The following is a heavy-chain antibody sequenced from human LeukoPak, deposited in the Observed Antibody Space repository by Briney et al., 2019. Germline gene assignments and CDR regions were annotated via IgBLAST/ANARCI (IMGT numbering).Heavy chain of an antibody. J-gene: IGHJ5*02. CDR2: IYPGDSDT. CDR3: ARHGYSYGNNWFDP. CDR1: GYNFSNYW. V-gene: IGHV5-51*01. Sequence: GESLKISCKGFGYNFSNYWIGWVRQMPGKGLEWMGIIYPGDSDTRYSPSFQGQVTISADKSISTAYLQWSSLKASDTAMYYCARHGYSYGNNWFDPWGQGTLVTVSS. D-gene: IGHD5-18*01.